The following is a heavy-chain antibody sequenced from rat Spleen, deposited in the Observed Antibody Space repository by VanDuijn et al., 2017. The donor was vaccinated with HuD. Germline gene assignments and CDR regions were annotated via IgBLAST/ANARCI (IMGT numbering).Heavy chain of an antibody. V-gene: IGHV5-7*01. D-gene: IGHD4-3*01. CDR3: ARHGWGYGVMDA. J-gene: IGHJ4*01. Sequence: EVQLVESGGGLVQPGRSLKLSCAASGFTFSDYYMAWVRQAPTKGLEWVATINFDGSSTYYRDSVRGRFSISRDNARSTLYLQMDSLRSEDTATYYCARHGWGYGVMDAWGQGASVTVSS. CDR2: INFDGSST. CDR1: GFTFSDYY.